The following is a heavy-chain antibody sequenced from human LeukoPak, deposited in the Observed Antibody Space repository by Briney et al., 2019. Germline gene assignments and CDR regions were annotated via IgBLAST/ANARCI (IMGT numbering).Heavy chain of an antibody. J-gene: IGHJ5*02. V-gene: IGHV1-18*01. CDR2: ISAYNGNT. Sequence: ASVKVSCKPSGYTFTSYGISWVRQAPGQGLEWMGWISAYNGNTNYAQKLQGRVTMTTDTSTSTAYMELWRLRSDDTAVYYCSRMYISGFPGPWGQGTLVTVSS. CDR3: SRMYISGFPGP. D-gene: IGHD6-19*01. CDR1: GYTFTSYG.